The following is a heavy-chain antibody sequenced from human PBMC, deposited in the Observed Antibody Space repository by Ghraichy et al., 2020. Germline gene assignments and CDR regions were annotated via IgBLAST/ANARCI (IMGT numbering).Heavy chain of an antibody. Sequence: GESLNISCAASGFTVSSNYMSWVRQAPGKGLEWVSVIYSGGSTYYADSVKGRFTISRDNSKNTLYLQMNSLRAEDTAVYYCARATGLHLGFDYWGQGTLVTVSS. CDR1: GFTVSSNY. CDR2: IYSGGST. D-gene: IGHD5-24*01. J-gene: IGHJ4*02. V-gene: IGHV3-53*01. CDR3: ARATGLHLGFDY.